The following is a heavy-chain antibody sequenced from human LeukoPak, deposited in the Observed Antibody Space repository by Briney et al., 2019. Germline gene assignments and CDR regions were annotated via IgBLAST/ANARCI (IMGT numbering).Heavy chain of an antibody. CDR1: GYAFTAYY. CDR3: ARVAERGLYTGTQYYFDY. D-gene: IGHD5-24*01. V-gene: IGHV1-2*02. J-gene: IGHJ4*02. CDR2: INPNSGAA. Sequence: ASVKVSCKASGYAFTAYYMHWVRQAPGQGLEWMGWINPNSGAATYAQNFRGRVTMTRDTSINTAYMELSRLRSDDTAVYYCARVAERGLYTGTQYYFDYWGQGTLVTVSS.